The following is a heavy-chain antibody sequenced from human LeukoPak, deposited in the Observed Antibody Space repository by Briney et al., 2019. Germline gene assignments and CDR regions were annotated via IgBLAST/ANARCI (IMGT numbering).Heavy chain of an antibody. CDR1: GFTFDEYT. CDR3: AKGRYCSSTSCPNYFDY. J-gene: IGHJ4*02. D-gene: IGHD2-2*01. CDR2: ISWDGGST. V-gene: IGHV3-43*01. Sequence: PGGSLRLSCAASGFTFDEYTMHWVRQAPGKGLDWVSLISWDGGSTYYADSVKGRFTISRDNSRNSLYLQMNSLRTEDTALYYCAKGRYCSSTSCPNYFDYWGQGTLVTVSS.